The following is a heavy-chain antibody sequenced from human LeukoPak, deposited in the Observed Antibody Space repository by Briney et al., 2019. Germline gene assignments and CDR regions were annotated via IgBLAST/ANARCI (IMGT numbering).Heavy chain of an antibody. CDR3: ATVDRYSSWSNYFDS. V-gene: IGHV1-69*06. CDR1: GGTFSSYA. Sequence: GASVKVSCKASGGTFSSYAISWVRQAPGQGLEWMGGIIPIFGTANYAQKFQGRVTITADKSTSTVYMDLSSLRSEDTAVYYCATVDRYSSWSNYFDSWGQGTLVIVSS. CDR2: IIPIFGTA. J-gene: IGHJ4*02. D-gene: IGHD6-19*01.